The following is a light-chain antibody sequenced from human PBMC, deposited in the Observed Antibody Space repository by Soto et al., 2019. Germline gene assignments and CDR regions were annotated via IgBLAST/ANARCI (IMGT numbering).Light chain of an antibody. Sequence: QSVLTQPASVSGSPGQSITISCTGTSSDVGGYNYVSWYQHHPGKAPKLMIYEVSNRPSGVSNRFSGSKSGNTASLTISGLQAEDEADYYCNSYTGSSTVVFGGGTQLTVL. CDR2: EVS. V-gene: IGLV2-14*01. CDR3: NSYTGSSTVV. CDR1: SSDVGGYNY. J-gene: IGLJ2*01.